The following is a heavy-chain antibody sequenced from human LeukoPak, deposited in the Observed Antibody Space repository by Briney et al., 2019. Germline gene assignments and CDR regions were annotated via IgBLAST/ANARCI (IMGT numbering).Heavy chain of an antibody. CDR1: GFTFSGFW. Sequence: GGSLRLSRAASGFTFSGFWMSWVRQAPTKGLGWVANIKYVVSDKRYVDSVKGRFTVSRDNANNSLYLQMNSLRAEDTAVYYCVRGGGSFDSWGQGTLVTVSS. D-gene: IGHD3-16*01. J-gene: IGHJ4*02. CDR3: VRGGGSFDS. CDR2: IKYVVSDK. V-gene: IGHV3-7*04.